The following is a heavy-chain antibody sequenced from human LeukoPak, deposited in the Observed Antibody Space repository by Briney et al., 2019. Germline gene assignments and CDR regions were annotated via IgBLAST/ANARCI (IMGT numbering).Heavy chain of an antibody. Sequence: PSQTLSLACTVSGGSISSGGYYWSWIRQHPGKGLEWIGYIYYSGSTYHNPSLKSRVTISVDTSKNQFSLKLSSVTAADTAVYYCARNSYSSSWYWFDPWGQGTLVTVSS. J-gene: IGHJ5*02. CDR3: ARNSYSSSWYWFDP. CDR2: IYYSGST. CDR1: GGSISSGGYY. V-gene: IGHV4-31*03. D-gene: IGHD6-13*01.